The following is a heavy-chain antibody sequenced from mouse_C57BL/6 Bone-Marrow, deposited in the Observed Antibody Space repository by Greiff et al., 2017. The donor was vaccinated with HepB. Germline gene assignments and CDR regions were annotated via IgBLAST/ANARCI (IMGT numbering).Heavy chain of an antibody. CDR2: IRLKSDNYAT. V-gene: IGHV6-3*01. CDR1: GFTFSNYW. Sequence: LQQSGGGLVQPGGSMKLSCVASGFTFSNYWMNWVRQSPEKGLEWVAQIRLKSDNYATHYAESVKGRFTISRDDSKSSVYLQMNNLRAEDTGIYYCTGITTVPYFDYWGQGTTLTVSS. J-gene: IGHJ2*01. CDR3: TGITTVPYFDY. D-gene: IGHD1-1*01.